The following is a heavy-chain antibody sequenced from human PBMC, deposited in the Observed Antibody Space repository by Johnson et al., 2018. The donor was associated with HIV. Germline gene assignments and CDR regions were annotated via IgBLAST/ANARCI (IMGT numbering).Heavy chain of an antibody. D-gene: IGHD3-16*01. CDR2: ISWNGGNI. Sequence: VQLVESGGGVVQPGGSLRLSCAASGFTFDDYAMHWVRQGPGKGLEWVSGISWNGGNIGYADSVKGRFTISRDNSKNTLYLQMNSLRAEDTAVYYCASAGGGGAFDNWGQGKMVTVSS. CDR1: GFTFDDYA. CDR3: ASAGGGGAFDN. V-gene: IGHV3-9*01. J-gene: IGHJ3*02.